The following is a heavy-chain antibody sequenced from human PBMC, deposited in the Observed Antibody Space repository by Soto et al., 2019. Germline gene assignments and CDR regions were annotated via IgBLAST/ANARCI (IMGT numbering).Heavy chain of an antibody. J-gene: IGHJ4*02. CDR1: GYTFIDYY. CDR3: ARPPGYISDWYQFDI. V-gene: IGHV1-2*02. Sequence: ASVKVSCKGSGYTFIDYYMHWVRQAPGQGFEWMGRISPKSGGTNYAQRFQGRVTMTWDTSRNTAYMELSSLMSEDTAVYYCARPPGYISDWYQFDIWGQGTLVTVSS. CDR2: ISPKSGGT. D-gene: IGHD6-19*01.